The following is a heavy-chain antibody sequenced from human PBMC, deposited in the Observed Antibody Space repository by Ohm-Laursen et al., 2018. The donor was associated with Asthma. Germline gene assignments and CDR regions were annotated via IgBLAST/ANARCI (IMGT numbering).Heavy chain of an antibody. CDR1: GGSISSSSYY. CDR2: IYYSGST. Sequence: GTLSLTCTVSGGSISSSSYYWGWIRQPPGKGLEWIGSIYYSGSTYYNPSLKSRVTISVDTSKNQFSLKLSSVTAADTAVYYCARTVAAADYYYYYYGMDVWGQGTTVTVSS. CDR3: ARTVAAADYYYYYYGMDV. D-gene: IGHD6-13*01. V-gene: IGHV4-39*01. J-gene: IGHJ6*02.